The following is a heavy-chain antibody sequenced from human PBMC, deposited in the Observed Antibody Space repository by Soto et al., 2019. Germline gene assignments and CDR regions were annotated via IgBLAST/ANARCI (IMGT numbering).Heavy chain of an antibody. J-gene: IGHJ4*01. CDR3: ATVRAYYYDSRGLDY. CDR1: GYTLTELS. D-gene: IGHD3-22*01. V-gene: IGHV1-24*01. Sequence: ASVKVSCKVSGYTLTELSMHWVRQAPGTGLEWMGGFDPEDGETIYAQKFQGRVTMNEDTSTDTAYMELSSLRSEDTAVYYCATVRAYYYDSRGLDYWGQ. CDR2: FDPEDGET.